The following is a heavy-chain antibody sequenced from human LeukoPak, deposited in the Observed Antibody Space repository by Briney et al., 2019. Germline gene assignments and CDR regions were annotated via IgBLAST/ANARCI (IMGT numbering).Heavy chain of an antibody. J-gene: IGHJ4*02. V-gene: IGHV4-39*07. CDR2: IYYSGST. Sequence: SETLSLTCTVSGGSISSSSYYWGWIRQPPGKGLEWLGSIYYSGSTYYNPSLKSRVTISVDTSKNQFSLKLSSVTAADTAVYYCAREVVPAATTTGGDYWGQGTLVTVSS. D-gene: IGHD2-2*01. CDR3: AREVVPAATTTGGDY. CDR1: GGSISSSSYY.